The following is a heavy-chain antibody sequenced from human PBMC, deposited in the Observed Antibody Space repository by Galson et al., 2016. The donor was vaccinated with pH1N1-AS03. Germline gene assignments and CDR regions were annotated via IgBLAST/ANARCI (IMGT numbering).Heavy chain of an antibody. V-gene: IGHV3-7*03. CDR1: GFSFRDYW. J-gene: IGHJ4*02. CDR3: ARRSRDDGSGYYTDYDYFDL. CDR2: IKQDGSQK. Sequence: SLRLSCAASGFSFRDYWMSWVRQAPGKGLEWVANIKQDGSQKYYVDSVKGRFTISRDNAENSLYLQMNSLTAADTAVYFCARRSRDDGSGYYTDYDYFDLWGQGTLVTVSS. D-gene: IGHD3-22*01.